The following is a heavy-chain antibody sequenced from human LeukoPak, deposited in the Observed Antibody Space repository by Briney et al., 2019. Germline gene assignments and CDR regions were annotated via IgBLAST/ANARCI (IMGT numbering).Heavy chain of an antibody. CDR3: ARYRLGWFDP. V-gene: IGHV4-61*02. CDR1: GDSITSGDYF. D-gene: IGHD1-26*01. CDR2: IYADGRT. J-gene: IGHJ5*02. Sequence: SQTLSLTRPVSGDSITSGDYFWIWIRHPAGKGLEWIGRIYADGRTNYNPSLKSRVTLSVDTSKNQFSLTVTSVTAADTAVYYCARYRLGWFDPWGQGTLVTVSS.